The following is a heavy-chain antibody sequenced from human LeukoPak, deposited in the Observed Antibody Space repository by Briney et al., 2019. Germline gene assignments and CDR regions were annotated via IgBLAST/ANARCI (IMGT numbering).Heavy chain of an antibody. J-gene: IGHJ5*02. CDR2: IFHNGNT. CDR1: GGSVSSNSHY. CDR3: ARVGWGNVAAYPNWLDP. D-gene: IGHD3-16*01. Sequence: SETLSLTCTVSGGSVSSNSHYWGWIRQPPGTGLEWIANIFHNGNTAYNPSLKRRVTISIDTSQNQLSLRLSSVTAADTAVYYCARVGWGNVAAYPNWLDPWGQGTVVTVSS. V-gene: IGHV4-39*07.